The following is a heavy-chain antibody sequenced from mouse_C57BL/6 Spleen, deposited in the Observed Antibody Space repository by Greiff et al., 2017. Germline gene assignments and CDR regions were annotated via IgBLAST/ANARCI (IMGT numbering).Heavy chain of an antibody. Sequence: QVQLQQSGAELVKPGASVKISCKASGYAFSSYWMNWVKQRPGKGLEWIGQIYPGDGDTNYNGKFKGKATLTADKSSSTAYMQLSSLSSEYSAVYFCARWYDGYRAWFAYWGQGTLVTVSA. CDR2: IYPGDGDT. D-gene: IGHD2-3*01. V-gene: IGHV1-80*01. CDR1: GYAFSSYW. J-gene: IGHJ3*01. CDR3: ARWYDGYRAWFAY.